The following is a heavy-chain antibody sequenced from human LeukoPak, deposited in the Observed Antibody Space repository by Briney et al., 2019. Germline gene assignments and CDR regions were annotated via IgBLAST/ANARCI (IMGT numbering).Heavy chain of an antibody. CDR3: AKGAAAGTFGWFDP. CDR2: ISWNSGSI. Sequence: GGSLRLSCAASGLTFDDYAMHWVRQAPGKGLEWVSGISWNSGSIGYADSVKGRFTISRDNAKNSLYLQMNSLRAEDTALYYCAKGAAAGTFGWFDPWGQGTLVTVSS. J-gene: IGHJ5*02. CDR1: GLTFDDYA. D-gene: IGHD6-13*01. V-gene: IGHV3-9*01.